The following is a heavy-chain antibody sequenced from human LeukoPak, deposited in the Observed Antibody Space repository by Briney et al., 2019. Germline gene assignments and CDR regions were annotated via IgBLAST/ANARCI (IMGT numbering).Heavy chain of an antibody. CDR3: AREIVGAFDY. Sequence: GGSLRLSCAASGFTFSSYTISWVRQAPGQGLEWMGRIIPILGIANYAQKFQGRVTITADKSTSTAYMELSSLRSEDTAVYYCAREIVGAFDYWGQGTLVTVSS. D-gene: IGHD1-26*01. CDR1: GFTFSSYT. J-gene: IGHJ4*02. V-gene: IGHV1-69*04. CDR2: IIPILGIA.